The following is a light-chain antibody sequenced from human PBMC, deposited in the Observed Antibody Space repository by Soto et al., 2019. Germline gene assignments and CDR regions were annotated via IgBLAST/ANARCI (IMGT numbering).Light chain of an antibody. CDR2: AAS. Sequence: DLQMTQSPSSLSASVGDRVTITCRASQSISSYLNWYQQKPGKAPKLLIYAASSLQSGVPSRFSGSGSGTDFTLTISSLQPEDFATYYCQQSYSTPQDTFGGGTKVDIK. V-gene: IGKV1-39*01. J-gene: IGKJ4*01. CDR1: QSISSY. CDR3: QQSYSTPQDT.